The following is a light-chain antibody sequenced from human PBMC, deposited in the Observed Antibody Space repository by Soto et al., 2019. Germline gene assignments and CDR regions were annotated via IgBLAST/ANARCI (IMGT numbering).Light chain of an antibody. J-gene: IGKJ2*01. Sequence: DIQMTQSPSSLSASVGDRFTITCRASEKIGSNLNWYQQKPGKAAKPLIAAASSLKSGVPSRVSGSGSGTDFTLTISSLQLDAFATYYCQQSYSTPPTFGQGTKLEIK. CDR3: QQSYSTPPT. CDR2: AAS. CDR1: EKIGSN. V-gene: IGKV1-39*01.